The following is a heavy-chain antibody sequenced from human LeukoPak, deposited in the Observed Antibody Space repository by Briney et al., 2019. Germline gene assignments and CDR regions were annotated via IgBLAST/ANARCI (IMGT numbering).Heavy chain of an antibody. D-gene: IGHD3-22*01. CDR1: GFIFSSYG. CDR3: ASIYYDSSGYYFFAFDY. Sequence: PGGSLRLSCAASGFIFSSYGMHWVRQAPGKGLEWVAFIRHDGSNKYYADSVKGRFTISRDNSKNTLYLQMNSLRAEDTAVYYCASIYYDSSGYYFFAFDYWGQGTLVTVSS. CDR2: IRHDGSNK. J-gene: IGHJ4*02. V-gene: IGHV3-30*02.